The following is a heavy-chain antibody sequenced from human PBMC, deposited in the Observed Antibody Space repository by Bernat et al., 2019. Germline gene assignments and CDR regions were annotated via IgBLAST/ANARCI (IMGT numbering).Heavy chain of an antibody. CDR2: ISYDGSNK. D-gene: IGHD6-19*01. Sequence: QVQLVESGGGVVQPGRSLRLSCAASGFTFSSYAMHWVRQAPGKGLEWVAVISYDGSNKYYADSVKGRFTISRDNSKNTLYLQMNSLRAEDTAVYYCARDYDPIVPPRFDSSGWYAWGQGTLVTVSS. CDR3: ARDYDPIVPPRFDSSGWYA. J-gene: IGHJ5*02. V-gene: IGHV3-30-3*01. CDR1: GFTFSSYA.